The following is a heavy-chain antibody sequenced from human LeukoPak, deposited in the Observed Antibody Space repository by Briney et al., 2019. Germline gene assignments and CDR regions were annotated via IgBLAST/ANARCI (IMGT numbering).Heavy chain of an antibody. J-gene: IGHJ6*03. Sequence: GGSLRLSCAASGFTFSSYEMNWVRQAPGKGLEWVSYISSSGSTIYYADSVKGRFTISRDNAKNSLYLQMNGLRTEDTAVYYCARDIASMVRGVIKSYYYYYMDVWGKGTTVTVSS. V-gene: IGHV3-48*03. CDR2: ISSSGSTI. CDR1: GFTFSSYE. D-gene: IGHD3-10*01. CDR3: ARDIASMVRGVIKSYYYYYMDV.